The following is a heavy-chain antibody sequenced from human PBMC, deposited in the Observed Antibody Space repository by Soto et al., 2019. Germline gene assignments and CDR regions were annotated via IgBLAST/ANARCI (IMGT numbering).Heavy chain of an antibody. D-gene: IGHD4-17*01. CDR2: IYYSGST. CDR3: ARRYGPGFDY. Sequence: SETLSLTCSVSGCSISSYYWSWIRQPPGKGLEWIGYIYYSGSTNYNPSLKSRVTISGDTSKNQFSLKLSSVTAADTAVYYCARRYGPGFDYWGQGTLVTVS. V-gene: IGHV4-59*08. CDR1: GCSISSYY. J-gene: IGHJ4*02.